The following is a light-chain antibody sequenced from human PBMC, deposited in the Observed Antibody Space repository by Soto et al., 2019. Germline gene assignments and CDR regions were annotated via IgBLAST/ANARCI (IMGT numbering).Light chain of an antibody. J-gene: IGLJ1*01. CDR3: NSDTRSSSPRYV. Sequence: QSALTQPASVSGSPGQSITISCTGTSSDVGGYNYVSWYQQHPGKATKLMIYEVSNRPSGVSHRFSGSKSGNTASLTISGLQAEHEADYDCNSDTRSSSPRYVFGTGTKLTVL. V-gene: IGLV2-14*01. CDR1: SSDVGGYNY. CDR2: EVS.